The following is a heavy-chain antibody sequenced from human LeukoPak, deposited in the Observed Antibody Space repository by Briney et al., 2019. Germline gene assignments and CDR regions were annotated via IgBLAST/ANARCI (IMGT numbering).Heavy chain of an antibody. CDR2: ISKDGSIT. CDR1: GFTFTVSW. D-gene: IGHD6-25*01. V-gene: IGHV3-74*01. J-gene: IGHJ4*02. Sequence: GGSLRLSCVASGFTFTVSWMHWVRHAPGKGPEWLSRISKDGSITVYADSAKGRFTVSRDNAKNFVYLEVTCLRREDTAVYYCARGGFSGSFYKFSWGQGTLVTVAS. CDR3: ARGGFSGSFYKFS.